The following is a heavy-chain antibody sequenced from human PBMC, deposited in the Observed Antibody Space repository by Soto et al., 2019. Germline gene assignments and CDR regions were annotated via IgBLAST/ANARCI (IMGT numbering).Heavy chain of an antibody. V-gene: IGHV3-23*01. CDR1: GFTLSSYS. Sequence: RLSCAASGFTLSSYSMSWVRQAPGKGLEWVSAISGSGGSTYYADSVKGRFTISRDNSKNTLYLQMNSLRAEDTAVYYCAKDQGSSWYEIDYWGQGTLVTVSS. CDR2: ISGSGGST. D-gene: IGHD6-13*01. J-gene: IGHJ4*02. CDR3: AKDQGSSWYEIDY.